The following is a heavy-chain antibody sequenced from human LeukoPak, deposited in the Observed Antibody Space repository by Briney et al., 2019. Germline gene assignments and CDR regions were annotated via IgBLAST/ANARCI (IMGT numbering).Heavy chain of an antibody. Sequence: SETLSLTCTVSGGSISSGSYYWSWIRQPAGKGLEWIGRIYTSGSTNYNPSLKSRVTISVDTSKNQFSLKLSSVTAADTAVYYCARDERSGVAGYYYYYMDVWGKGTTVTVSS. D-gene: IGHD6-19*01. CDR1: GGSISSGSYY. J-gene: IGHJ6*03. V-gene: IGHV4-61*02. CDR2: IYTSGST. CDR3: ARDERSGVAGYYYYYMDV.